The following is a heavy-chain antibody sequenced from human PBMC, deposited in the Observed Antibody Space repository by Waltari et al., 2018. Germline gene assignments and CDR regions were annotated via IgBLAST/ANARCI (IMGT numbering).Heavy chain of an antibody. CDR3: ARAGSYYGSGSYYNWFDP. CDR2: INPNSGGT. J-gene: IGHJ5*02. Sequence: QVQLVQSGAEVKKPGASVKVSCKASGYTFTGYYMHWVRQAPGQGLEWMGWINPNSGGTNYAQKFQGRVTMTRETSISTAYMELSRLRSDDTAVYYCARAGSYYGSGSYYNWFDPWGQGTLVTVSS. D-gene: IGHD3-10*01. V-gene: IGHV1-2*02. CDR1: GYTFTGYY.